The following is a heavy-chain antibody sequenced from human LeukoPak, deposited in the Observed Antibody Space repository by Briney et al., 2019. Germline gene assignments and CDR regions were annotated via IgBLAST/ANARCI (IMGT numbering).Heavy chain of an antibody. D-gene: IGHD3-22*01. CDR2: ISLNSGNI. Sequence: GGSLRLSCAPSGFTFGDYAMHWVRQAPGKGLEWGSGISLNSGNIGYTDSVKGRFSISRDNAKNFLYLQMNSLRAEDTALYNCATSGSIRLQAFDIWGQGTMVTVSS. CDR3: ATSGSIRLQAFDI. CDR1: GFTFGDYA. J-gene: IGHJ3*02. V-gene: IGHV3-9*01.